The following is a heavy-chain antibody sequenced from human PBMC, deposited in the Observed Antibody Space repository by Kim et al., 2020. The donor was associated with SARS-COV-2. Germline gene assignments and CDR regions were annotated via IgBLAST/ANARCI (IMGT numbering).Heavy chain of an antibody. CDR3: ANRGGGSSWYWAFDI. CDR2: ISSSSSYI. V-gene: IGHV3-21*01. J-gene: IGHJ3*02. CDR1: GFTFSSYS. Sequence: GGSLRLSCAASGFTFSSYSMNWVRQAPGKGLEWVSSISSSSSYIYYADSVKGRFTISRDNAKNSLYLQMNSLRAEDTAVYYCANRGGGSSWYWAFDIWGQGTMVTVSS. D-gene: IGHD6-13*01.